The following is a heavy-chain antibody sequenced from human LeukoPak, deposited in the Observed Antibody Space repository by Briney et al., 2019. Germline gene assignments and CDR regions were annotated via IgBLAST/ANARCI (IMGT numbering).Heavy chain of an antibody. CDR3: ARDYRDAYGYRYFDL. CDR1: GFTFSSYA. CDR2: ISYDGSNK. Sequence: GRSLRLSCAASGFTFSSYAMHWVRQAPGKGLEWVAVISYDGSNKYYADSVKGRFTISRDNAHNSLYLQMNSLRVEDTAVYYCARDYRDAYGYRYFDLWGRGTLVTVSS. J-gene: IGHJ2*01. D-gene: IGHD3-10*01. V-gene: IGHV3-30*04.